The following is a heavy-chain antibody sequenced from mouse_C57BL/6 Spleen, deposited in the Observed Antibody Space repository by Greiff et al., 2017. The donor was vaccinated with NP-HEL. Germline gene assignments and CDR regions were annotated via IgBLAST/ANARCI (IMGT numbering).Heavy chain of an antibody. CDR2: IYPGGGYT. CDR3: ARGYYGSSLYWYFDV. D-gene: IGHD1-1*01. Sequence: QVQLQQSGAELVRPGTSVKMSCKASGYTFTNYWIGWAKQRPGHGLEWIGDIYPGGGYTNYNEKFKGKATLTADKSSSTAYMQFSSLTSEDSAIYYCARGYYGSSLYWYFDVWGTGTTVTVSS. J-gene: IGHJ1*03. V-gene: IGHV1-63*01. CDR1: GYTFTNYW.